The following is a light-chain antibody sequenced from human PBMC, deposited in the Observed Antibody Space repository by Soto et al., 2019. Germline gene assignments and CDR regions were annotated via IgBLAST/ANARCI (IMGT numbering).Light chain of an antibody. V-gene: IGKV3-15*01. J-gene: IGKJ1*01. CDR2: RAS. CDR3: QQYHNLWT. Sequence: EIVMTQSPATLSVSPGERATLSCTASHYIYSNVAWFQQRPGQAPRRLIYRASTRATGTPARFSGSGSGTELTLTITSLQSEDFEAYYCQQYHNLWTFGQGTKVDIK. CDR1: HYIYSN.